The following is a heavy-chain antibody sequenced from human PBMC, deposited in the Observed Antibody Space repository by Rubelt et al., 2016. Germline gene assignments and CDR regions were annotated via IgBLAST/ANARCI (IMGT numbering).Heavy chain of an antibody. Sequence: QVQLQESGPGLVKPSETLSLTCTVSGYSISSGYYWGWIRQPPGKGLEWIGSIYHSGSTYYNPSLKSRVTISVDPSKNQFSLKLSSVTAADTAVYYCARVEFRYYYYMDVWGKGTTVTVSS. CDR3: ARVEFRYYYYMDV. CDR2: IYHSGST. CDR1: GYSISSGYY. V-gene: IGHV4-38-2*02. D-gene: IGHD3-10*01. J-gene: IGHJ6*03.